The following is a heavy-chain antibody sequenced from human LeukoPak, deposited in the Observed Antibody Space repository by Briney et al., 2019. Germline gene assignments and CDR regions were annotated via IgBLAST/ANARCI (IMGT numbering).Heavy chain of an antibody. J-gene: IGHJ5*02. CDR2: IHHSGST. CDR1: GGSISNTNW. D-gene: IGHD5-12*01. CDR3: VRDQGLLAATAGWFHP. Sequence: PSETLSLTCDVSGGSISNTNWWSWVRQPPGKGLEWIGEIHHSGSTNYNPSLKSRLTISVDKSNNQFSLNLRSATAADTAVYYCVRDQGLLAATAGWFHPWGQGTLVAVSS. V-gene: IGHV4-4*02.